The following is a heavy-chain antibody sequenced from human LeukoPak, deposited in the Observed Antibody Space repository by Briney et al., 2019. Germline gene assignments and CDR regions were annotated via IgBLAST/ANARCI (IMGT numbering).Heavy chain of an antibody. D-gene: IGHD2-15*01. CDR1: GGTFSSYA. V-gene: IGHV1-69*05. CDR2: IIPIFGTA. J-gene: IGHJ6*03. CDR3: GRLKGGMDYYYYMDV. Sequence: SVKVSCKASGGTFSSYAISWVRQAPGQGLEWMGGIIPIFGTANYAQKFQGRVTITTDESTSTAYMELSSLRSEDTAVYYCGRLKGGMDYYYYMDVWGKGTTVTVSS.